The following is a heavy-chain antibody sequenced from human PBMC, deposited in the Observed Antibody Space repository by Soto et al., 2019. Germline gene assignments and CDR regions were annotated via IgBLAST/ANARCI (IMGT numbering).Heavy chain of an antibody. CDR1: GFTFSDYY. Sequence: GSLRLSCAASGFTFSDYYMSWFRQAPGKGLEWVSYISGSGSTIHDADSVKGRFTISRDNAKNSLYLQMNSLRAEDTAVYYCARVGYIAAAGTPDYWGQGTLVTVSS. CDR3: ARVGYIAAAGTPDY. D-gene: IGHD6-13*01. J-gene: IGHJ4*02. V-gene: IGHV3-11*01. CDR2: ISGSGSTI.